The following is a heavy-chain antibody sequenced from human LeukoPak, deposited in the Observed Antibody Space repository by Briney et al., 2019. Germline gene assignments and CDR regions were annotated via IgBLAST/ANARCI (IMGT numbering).Heavy chain of an antibody. V-gene: IGHV4-59*08. D-gene: IGHD6-13*01. CDR3: ARAPSPGIAAAGTRGWFDP. Sequence: PSGTLSLTCTVSGGSISSYYWSWIRQPPGKGLEGIGYIYYSGSTNYNPSLKSRVTISVDTSKNQFSLKLSSVTAADTAVYYCARAPSPGIAAAGTRGWFDPWGQGTLVTVSS. CDR2: IYYSGST. J-gene: IGHJ5*02. CDR1: GGSISSYY.